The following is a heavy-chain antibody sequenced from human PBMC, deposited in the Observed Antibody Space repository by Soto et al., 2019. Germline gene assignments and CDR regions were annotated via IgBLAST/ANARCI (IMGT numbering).Heavy chain of an antibody. Sequence: SETLSLTCTVSGGSVSSNSYYWSWIRQPPGKGLEWIGYIYYNGNTNYNPSLKSRVTISVDTSKNQFSLKLSSVTAADTAVYYCARVGSATASKVYWFDPWGQGTLVTVS. CDR1: GGSVSSNSYY. CDR2: IYYNGNT. D-gene: IGHD2-15*01. CDR3: ARVGSATASKVYWFDP. V-gene: IGHV4-61*01. J-gene: IGHJ5*02.